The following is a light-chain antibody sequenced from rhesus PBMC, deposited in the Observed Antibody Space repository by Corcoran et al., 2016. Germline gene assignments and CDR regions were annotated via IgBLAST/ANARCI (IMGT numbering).Light chain of an antibody. CDR2: KAS. J-gene: IGKJ4*01. CDR1: ENVNIY. V-gene: IGKV1-74*01. Sequence: DIQMTQSPSSLSASVGDRVTITCRASENVNIYLNWYQQKPGKAPKLLIYKASTLQSGVPSRFSGSGSGTDYTFTISSLKPEDVATYYCQHGYGTPLTFGGGTKVEIK. CDR3: QHGYGTPLT.